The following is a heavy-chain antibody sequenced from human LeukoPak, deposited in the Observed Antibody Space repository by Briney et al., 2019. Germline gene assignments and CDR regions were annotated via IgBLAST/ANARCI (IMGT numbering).Heavy chain of an antibody. Sequence: PSETLSLTCAVYGGSFSGYYWSWIRQPPGKGLEWIGEINHSGSTNYDPSLKSRATISVDTSKNQFSLKLSSVTAADTAVYYCARGYGVTLDYWGQGTLVTVSS. CDR3: ARGYGVTLDY. J-gene: IGHJ4*02. CDR2: INHSGST. CDR1: GGSFSGYY. D-gene: IGHD3-16*01. V-gene: IGHV4-34*01.